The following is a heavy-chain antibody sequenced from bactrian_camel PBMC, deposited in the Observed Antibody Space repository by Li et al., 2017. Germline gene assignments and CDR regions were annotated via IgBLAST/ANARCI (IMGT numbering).Heavy chain of an antibody. V-gene: IGHV3S54*01. CDR1: GNTPSTNS. CDR3: AAEGCGSGQPWHVVQAYNH. Sequence: VQLVESGGGSAQAGGSLKLSCVASGNTPSTNSLGWFRQVPGKGREAVASIDTGDGTASYHDSVKGRFTVSLDKAEQTLYLEMNNLKPEDTAMYYCAAEGCGSGQPWHVVQAYNHRGRGTQVTVS. CDR2: IDTGDGTA. J-gene: IGHJ4*01. D-gene: IGHD6*01.